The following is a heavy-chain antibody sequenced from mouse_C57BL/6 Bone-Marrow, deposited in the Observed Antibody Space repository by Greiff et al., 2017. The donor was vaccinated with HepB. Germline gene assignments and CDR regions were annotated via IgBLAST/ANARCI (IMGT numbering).Heavy chain of an antibody. D-gene: IGHD2-4*01. Sequence: EVQGVESGPELVKPGASVKIPCKASGYTFTDYNMDWVKQSHGKSLEWIGDINPNNGGTIYNQKFKGKATLTVDQSSSTAYMELRSLTSEDTAVYYCARCDDYDGFAYWGQGTLVTVSA. CDR2: INPNNGGT. CDR3: ARCDDYDGFAY. J-gene: IGHJ3*01. CDR1: GYTFTDYN. V-gene: IGHV1-18*01.